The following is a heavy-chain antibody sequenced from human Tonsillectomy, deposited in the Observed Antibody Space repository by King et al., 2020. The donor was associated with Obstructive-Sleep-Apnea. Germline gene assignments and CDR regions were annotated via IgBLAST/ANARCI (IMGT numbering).Heavy chain of an antibody. CDR1: GYSFTSYW. CDR2: IYPGDPDT. CDR3: ARGPSYHHWYFNL. J-gene: IGHJ2*01. V-gene: IGHV5-51*01. Sequence: VQLVESGAEVKKPGESLKISCKGSGYSFTSYWIGWVRQMPGKGLEWMGIIYPGDPDTRYSPSFQGQVTISADKSINTAYLQWSSLKASDTAMYYCARGPSYHHWYFNLWGRGTLVTVSS.